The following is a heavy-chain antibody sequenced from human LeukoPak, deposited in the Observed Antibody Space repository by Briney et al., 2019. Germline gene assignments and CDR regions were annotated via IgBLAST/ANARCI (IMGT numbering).Heavy chain of an antibody. D-gene: IGHD3-22*01. J-gene: IGHJ4*02. V-gene: IGHV1-69*05. Sequence: SVKVSCRASGGTFSSYAISWVRQAPGQGLEWMGGIIPIFGTANYAQKFQGRVTITTDESTSTAYMELSSLRSEDTAVYYRARDSYDSSGYSDYWGQGTLVTVSS. CDR1: GGTFSSYA. CDR2: IIPIFGTA. CDR3: ARDSYDSSGYSDY.